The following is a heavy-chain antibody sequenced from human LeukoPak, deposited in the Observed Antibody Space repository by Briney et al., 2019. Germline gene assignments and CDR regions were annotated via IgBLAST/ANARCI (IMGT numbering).Heavy chain of an antibody. Sequence: GGSLRLSCAASGFTVSSYEMNWVRQAPGKGLEWVSYISSSGNTMYYADSVKGRFSISRDNAKSSLYLQMNSLRAEDTAVYYCARRYCSSTSCTLDHWGQGTLVTVSS. J-gene: IGHJ4*02. CDR3: ARRYCSSTSCTLDH. CDR2: ISSSGNTM. CDR1: GFTVSSYE. V-gene: IGHV3-48*03. D-gene: IGHD2-2*01.